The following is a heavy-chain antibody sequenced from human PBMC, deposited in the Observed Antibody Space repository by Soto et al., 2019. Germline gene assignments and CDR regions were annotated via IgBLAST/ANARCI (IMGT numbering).Heavy chain of an antibody. CDR3: ANMSRTCSSTSCSFDY. CDR1: GFTFGNYA. CDR2: ISYSAGTT. V-gene: IGHV3-23*01. Sequence: EVQLLESGGGLVQPGGSLGLSCAASGFTFGNYAMSWVRQAPGKGLGWVSTISYSAGTTYYADSVRARFTISRDNSKNTLYLQMNSLRAEDTALYYCANMSRTCSSTSCSFDYWGQGTLVTVSS. J-gene: IGHJ4*02. D-gene: IGHD2-2*01.